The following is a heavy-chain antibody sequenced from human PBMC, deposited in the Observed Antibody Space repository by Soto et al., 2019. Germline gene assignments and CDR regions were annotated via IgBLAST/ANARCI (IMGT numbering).Heavy chain of an antibody. J-gene: IGHJ6*02. D-gene: IGHD2-15*01. Sequence: GESLKISCKGSGYSFTSYWISWVRQMPGKGLEWTGRIDPSDSYTNYSPSFQGHVTISADKSISTAYLQWSSLKASDTAMYYCAGGNTYYYYYGMDVWGQGTTVTAP. V-gene: IGHV5-10-1*01. CDR2: IDPSDSYT. CDR3: AGGNTYYYYYGMDV. CDR1: GYSFTSYW.